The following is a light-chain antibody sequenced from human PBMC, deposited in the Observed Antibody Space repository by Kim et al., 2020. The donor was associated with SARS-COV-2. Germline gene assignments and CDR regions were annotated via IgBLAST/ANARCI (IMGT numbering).Light chain of an antibody. Sequence: VTISCTATSSNFGAVYDVNWSQRHPGSAPKALIYTNANRPSGVPERFSGSKSVASASLVISGLQTEDEGDYYCQSYDDSLRGSIFGGGTQLTVL. CDR3: QSYDDSLRGSI. CDR1: SSNFGAVYD. CDR2: TNA. V-gene: IGLV1-40*03. J-gene: IGLJ2*01.